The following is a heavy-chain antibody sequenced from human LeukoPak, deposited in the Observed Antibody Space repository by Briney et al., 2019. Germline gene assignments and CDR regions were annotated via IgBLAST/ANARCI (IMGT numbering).Heavy chain of an antibody. CDR2: IYSGGST. CDR1: GFNLSSNY. Sequence: GGSLRLSCGASGFNLSSNYMSWVRQAPGKGLEWVSVIYSGGSTYYADSVKGRFTISRHNSKNTLYLQMNSLRPEDTAVYYCASSGYYDSSIFDYWGQGTLVTVSS. V-gene: IGHV3-53*04. J-gene: IGHJ4*02. D-gene: IGHD3-22*01. CDR3: ASSGYYDSSIFDY.